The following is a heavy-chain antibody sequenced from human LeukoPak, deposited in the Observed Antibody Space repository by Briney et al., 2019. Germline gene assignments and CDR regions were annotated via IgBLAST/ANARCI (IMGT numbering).Heavy chain of an antibody. Sequence: GASVKVSCKASGYTFTGYYMHWVRQAPGQGLEWMAIINPSGGSTTYAQKFQGRVTMTRDTSTSTVYMELSSLRSEDTAVYYCARDLSTFPRYYFDYWGQGTLVTVSS. J-gene: IGHJ4*02. CDR2: INPSGGST. CDR3: ARDLSTFPRYYFDY. CDR1: GYTFTGYY. D-gene: IGHD5-24*01. V-gene: IGHV1-46*01.